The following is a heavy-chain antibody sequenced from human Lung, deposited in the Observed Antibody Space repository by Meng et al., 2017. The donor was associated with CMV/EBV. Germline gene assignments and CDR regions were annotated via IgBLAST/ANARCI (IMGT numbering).Heavy chain of an antibody. D-gene: IGHD2-15*01. CDR3: ARTYCSGGSCSSIFDY. V-gene: IGHV1-2*02. Sequence: SGSTFTGYYMHWVRQAPGQGLEWMGWINPNSGGTNYAQKFQGRVTMTRDTSISTAYMELSRLRSDDTAVYYCARTYCSGGSCSSIFDYWGQGTLVTVSS. J-gene: IGHJ4*02. CDR1: GSTFTGYY. CDR2: INPNSGGT.